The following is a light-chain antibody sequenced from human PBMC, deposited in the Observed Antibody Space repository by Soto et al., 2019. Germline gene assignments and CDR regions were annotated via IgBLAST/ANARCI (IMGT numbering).Light chain of an antibody. J-gene: IGKJ5*01. V-gene: IGKV3-20*01. Sequence: EIVLTQSPGTLSLSPGERATLSCRASQSLGNTYLAWYQRKPGQAPRLLIYDASSRATDIPDRFSGSGAGPDLTLTISRLEPEDSAVYYCQQYGTLITFGQGTRLEIK. CDR1: QSLGNTY. CDR3: QQYGTLIT. CDR2: DAS.